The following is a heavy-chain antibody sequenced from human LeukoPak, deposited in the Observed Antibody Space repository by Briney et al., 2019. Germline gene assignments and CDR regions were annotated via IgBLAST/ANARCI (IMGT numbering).Heavy chain of an antibody. D-gene: IGHD3-10*01. CDR2: IYSGGST. J-gene: IGHJ4*02. Sequence: GGSLRLSCAASGFTVSSNYMSWVRQAPGKGLEWVSVIYSGGSTYYADSVKGRFTISRDNSKNTLYLQMNSLRAEDTAVYYCARGPAGSLDDYWGQGTLVTVSS. V-gene: IGHV3-53*01. CDR3: ARGPAGSLDDY. CDR1: GFTVSSNY.